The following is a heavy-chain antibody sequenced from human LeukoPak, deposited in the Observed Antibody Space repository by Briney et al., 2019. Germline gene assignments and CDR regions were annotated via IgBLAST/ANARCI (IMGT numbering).Heavy chain of an antibody. V-gene: IGHV3-7*01. CDR3: TRDHRGVFDY. CDR1: GFYFSNYW. J-gene: IGHJ4*02. CDR2: IKQDGSER. D-gene: IGHD3-10*01. Sequence: GGSLRLSCEASGFYFSNYWMSWVRQTPGKGLEWVANIKQDGSERLYMDSVKGRFTISRDNVANSLFLQMNTLRAEDTGVYYCTRDHRGVFDYWGQGTVVTVSS.